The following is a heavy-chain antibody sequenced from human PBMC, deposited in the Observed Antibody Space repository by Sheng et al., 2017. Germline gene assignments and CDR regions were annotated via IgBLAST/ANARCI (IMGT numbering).Heavy chain of an antibody. V-gene: IGHV1-69*13. CDR1: GGTFSSDN. CDR2: IIPIFGTP. D-gene: IGHD3-10*01. Sequence: QVQLVQSGAEVKKPGSSVRVSCKTSGGTFSSDNISWVRQAPVQGLEWMGEIIPIFGTPNFAQKFQDRVTITADESTSTVYMDLSSLRHEDSAVYYCARRADFGSGSDWARPFDPWGQGTLVTVSS. J-gene: IGHJ5*02. CDR3: ARRADFGSGSDWARPFDP.